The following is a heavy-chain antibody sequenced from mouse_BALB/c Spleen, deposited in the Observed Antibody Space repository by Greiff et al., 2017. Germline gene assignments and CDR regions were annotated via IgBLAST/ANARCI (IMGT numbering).Heavy chain of an antibody. CDR3: ARHDYGSSYRFAY. D-gene: IGHD1-1*01. V-gene: IGHV2-6-7*01. CDR2: IWGDGST. J-gene: IGHJ3*01. CDR1: GFSFTGYG. Sequence: QVQLKESGPGLVAPSQSLSITCTVSGFSFTGYGVNWVRQPPGKGLEWLGMIWGDGSTDYNSALKSRLSISKDNSKSQVFLKMNSLQTDDTARYYCARHDYGSSYRFAYWGQGTLVTVSA.